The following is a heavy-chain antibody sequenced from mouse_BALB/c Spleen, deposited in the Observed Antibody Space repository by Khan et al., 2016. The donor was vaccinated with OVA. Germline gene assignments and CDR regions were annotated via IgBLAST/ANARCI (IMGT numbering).Heavy chain of an antibody. J-gene: IGHJ3*01. D-gene: IGHD1-1*01. CDR1: GFTFSTYG. V-gene: IGHV5-6*01. CDR3: ARLDYYYGSEGFAY. CDR2: INSDGSYT. Sequence: EVELVESGGDLVKPGGSLKLSCAASGFTFSTYGMSWVRQTPDKRLEWVASINSDGSYTYYPDSLKGRFTISRDNAKNTLYLQLSSLKSEDTAMYYGARLDYYYGSEGFAYWGQGTLVTVSA.